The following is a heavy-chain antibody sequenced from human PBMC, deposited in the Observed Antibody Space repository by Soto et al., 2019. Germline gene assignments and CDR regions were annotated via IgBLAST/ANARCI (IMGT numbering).Heavy chain of an antibody. CDR1: GGSISSYY. J-gene: IGHJ4*02. Sequence: PSETLSLTCTVSGGSISSYYWSWIRQPPGKGLEWIGYIYYSGSTNYNPSIKSRVTISIGTSKNQFSLKLTSVTAADTAVYYCAAPPRYWGQGTLVTVSS. V-gene: IGHV4-59*01. D-gene: IGHD6-6*01. CDR2: IYYSGST. CDR3: AAPPRY.